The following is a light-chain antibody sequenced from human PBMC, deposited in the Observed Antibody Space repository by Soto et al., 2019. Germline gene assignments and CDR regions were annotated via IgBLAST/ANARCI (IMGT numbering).Light chain of an antibody. CDR3: QEYDGAPIT. CDR1: QSVSSY. V-gene: IGKV3-11*01. J-gene: IGKJ5*01. Sequence: EIVLTQSPATLSLSPGERATLSCRASQSVSSYLAWYQQKPGQAPRLLIYDASNRATDIPARFSGSGSGTDFTLTIARLEPEDFAVYYCQEYDGAPITFGLGTRLEIK. CDR2: DAS.